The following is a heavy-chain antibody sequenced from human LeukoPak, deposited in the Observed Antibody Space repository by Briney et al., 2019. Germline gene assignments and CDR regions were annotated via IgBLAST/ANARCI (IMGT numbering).Heavy chain of an antibody. V-gene: IGHV3-23*01. CDR1: GFTFSSSA. Sequence: GGSLRLSCAASGFTFSSSAMSWVRQAPGKGLEWVSAISNNGGYTYYADSVQGRFTISRDNSKNTLYLQMNSLRAEDTALYYCAKDGILWSSRLGYFDYWGQRTLVTVSS. J-gene: IGHJ4*02. D-gene: IGHD2-21*01. CDR2: ISNNGGYT. CDR3: AKDGILWSSRLGYFDY.